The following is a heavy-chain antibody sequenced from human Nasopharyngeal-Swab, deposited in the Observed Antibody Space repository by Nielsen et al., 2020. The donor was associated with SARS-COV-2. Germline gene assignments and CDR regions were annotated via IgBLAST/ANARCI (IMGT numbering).Heavy chain of an antibody. V-gene: IGHV3-23*01. D-gene: IGHD6-19*01. CDR3: AKDQGDQWLVLDY. CDR1: GFTFSSSA. CDR2: ISGSGGST. J-gene: IGHJ4*02. Sequence: GESLKISCAASGFTFSSSAMSWVRQAPGKGLEWVSAISGSGGSTYYADSVKGRFTISRDNSKNTLYLQMHSLRAEDTAVYYCAKDQGDQWLVLDYWGQGTLVTVSS.